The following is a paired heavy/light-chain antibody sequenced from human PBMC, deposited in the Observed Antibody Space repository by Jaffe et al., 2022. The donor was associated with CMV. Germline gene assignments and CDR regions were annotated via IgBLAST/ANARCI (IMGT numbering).Light chain of an antibody. CDR2: GAS. J-gene: IGKJ4*01. CDR1: QSVRNK. CDR3: QQYNNWPLT. V-gene: IGKV3-15*01. Sequence: EIVMTQSPGTLSVSPGERATLSCRVSQSVRNKLVWYQQKPGQAPRLLIYGASTRVTGIPARFSGSGSGTEFTLTISSLQSEDFGDYYCQQYNNWPLTFGGGTKVEIK.
Heavy chain of an antibody. J-gene: IGHJ4*02. D-gene: IGHD6-6*01. V-gene: IGHV3-23*01. CDR2: ISANGDST. Sequence: EVQLLESGGGLVQPGESLRLSCAASGFTFSTYAMNWVRQTPRKGLEWVSAISANGDSTYYTDSVKGRFTISRDNSRNTLYLQMNSLRAEDTAIYYCAVPGSKMLVKPFDFWGQGTLVTVSS. CDR3: AVPGSKMLVKPFDF. CDR1: GFTFSTYA.